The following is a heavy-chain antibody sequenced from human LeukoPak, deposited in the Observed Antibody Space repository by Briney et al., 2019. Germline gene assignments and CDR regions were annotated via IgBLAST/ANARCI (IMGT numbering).Heavy chain of an antibody. D-gene: IGHD2-2*01. CDR1: GGSFSGYY. Sequence: SETLSLTCAVYGGSFSGYYWSWIRQPPGKGLEWIGEINHSGSTNYNPSLKSRVTISVDTSKNQFSLKLSSVTAADTAVHYCARVYCSSTSCYPIDYWGQGTLVTVSS. V-gene: IGHV4-34*01. CDR3: ARVYCSSTSCYPIDY. CDR2: INHSGST. J-gene: IGHJ4*02.